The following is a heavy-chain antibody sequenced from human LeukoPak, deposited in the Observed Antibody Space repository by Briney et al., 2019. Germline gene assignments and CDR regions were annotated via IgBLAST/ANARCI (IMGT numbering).Heavy chain of an antibody. J-gene: IGHJ3*02. V-gene: IGHV4-59*11. CDR1: GASISGHY. Sequence: PSETLSLTCTISGASISGHYLTRLRQPPGKGLEWIGYISHIGSTNYNPSLKSRVTISVDTSKNQFSLKLTSVTAADTAVYYCARDRISINALDMWGQGTMVTVSS. D-gene: IGHD1-14*01. CDR2: ISHIGST. CDR3: ARDRISINALDM.